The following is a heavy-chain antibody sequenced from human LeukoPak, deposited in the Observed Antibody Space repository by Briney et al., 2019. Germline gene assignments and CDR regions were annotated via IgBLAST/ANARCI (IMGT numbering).Heavy chain of an antibody. J-gene: IGHJ4*02. V-gene: IGHV1-2*02. CDR2: SKPDSGDT. CDR1: GHSFTGYY. Sequence: SVKVSCKTSGHSFTGYYIHWVRQAPGQGLEWMGWSKPDSGDTRYAREFQARVTMTRDTSISTVYMELSRLTSDDTALYYCASAGYFKPLDFWGQGTLVTVSA. CDR3: ASAGYFKPLDF. D-gene: IGHD2/OR15-2a*01.